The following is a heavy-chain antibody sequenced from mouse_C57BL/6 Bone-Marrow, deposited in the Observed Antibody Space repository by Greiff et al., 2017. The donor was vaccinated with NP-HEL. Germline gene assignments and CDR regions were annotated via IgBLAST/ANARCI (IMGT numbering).Heavy chain of an antibody. D-gene: IGHD4-1*01. V-gene: IGHV5-15*01. CDR2: ISNLAYSI. J-gene: IGHJ3*01. CDR1: GFTFSDYG. Sequence: EVKVVESGGGLVQPGGFLKLSCAASGFTFSDYGMAWVRQAPRKGPEWVAFISNLAYSIYYADTVTGRFTISRENAKNTLYLEMSSLRSEDTAMYYCARQELGLWFAYWGQGTLVTVSA. CDR3: ARQELGLWFAY.